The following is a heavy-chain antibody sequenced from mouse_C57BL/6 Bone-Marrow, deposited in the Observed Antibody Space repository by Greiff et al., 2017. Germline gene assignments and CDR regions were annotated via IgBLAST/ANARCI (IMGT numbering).Heavy chain of an antibody. D-gene: IGHD4-1*01. CDR2: IWSGRST. CDR1: GFSLTSYG. J-gene: IGHJ3*01. CDR3: ARKNANWDEAWFAY. Sequence: VQLQQSGPGLVQPSQSLSITCTVSGFSLTSYGVHWVRQSPGKGLEWLGVIWSGRSTDSNAAFISRLSISKDNSKSQVFFKMNSLQADDTAIYYCARKNANWDEAWFAYWGQGTLVTVSA. V-gene: IGHV2-2*01.